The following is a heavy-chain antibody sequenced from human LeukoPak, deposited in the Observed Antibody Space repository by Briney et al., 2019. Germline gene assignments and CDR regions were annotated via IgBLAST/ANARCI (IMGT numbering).Heavy chain of an antibody. V-gene: IGHV3-23*01. J-gene: IGHJ4*02. CDR3: AKANPTPRGVNFDY. CDR2: INGGGGAT. CDR1: GFTFSRSA. D-gene: IGHD3-10*01. Sequence: GGSLRLSCAASGFTFSRSAVSWVRQAPGKGLEWLSTINGGGGATYYADSVTSRFTISSDASQNALYLQMNSLRTEDTAVYYCAKANPTPRGVNFDYWGRGTLVTVSS.